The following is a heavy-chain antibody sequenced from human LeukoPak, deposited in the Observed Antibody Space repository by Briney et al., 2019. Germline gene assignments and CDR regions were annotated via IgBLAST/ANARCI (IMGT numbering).Heavy chain of an antibody. D-gene: IGHD5-12*01. CDR2: ISAYNGNT. CDR3: ASFLRGYSGYDYLGY. Sequence: ASVKVSRKASGYTFTSYGISWVRQAPGQGLEWMGWISAYNGNTNYAQKLQGRVTMTTDTSTSTAYMELRSLRSDDTAVYYCASFLRGYSGYDYLGYWGQGTLVTVSS. V-gene: IGHV1-18*01. J-gene: IGHJ4*02. CDR1: GYTFTSYG.